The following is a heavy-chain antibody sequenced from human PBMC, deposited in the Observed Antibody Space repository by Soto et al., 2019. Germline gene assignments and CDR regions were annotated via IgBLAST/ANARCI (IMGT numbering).Heavy chain of an antibody. D-gene: IGHD2-15*01. CDR1: GFTFSAHY. J-gene: IGHJ6*02. CDR3: ARIVVVVVAGVSYYCMDV. CDR2: VRDKTNSYTT. V-gene: IGHV3-72*01. Sequence: EVKLVESGGGLVQPGGSLRLSCAASGFTFSAHYMDWVRQAPGKGLEWVGRVRDKTNSYTTEYAASVKGRFTISRDDSKNSLYLQMNSLKTEDTAIYYCARIVVVVVAGVSYYCMDVWGQGTTVSVSS.